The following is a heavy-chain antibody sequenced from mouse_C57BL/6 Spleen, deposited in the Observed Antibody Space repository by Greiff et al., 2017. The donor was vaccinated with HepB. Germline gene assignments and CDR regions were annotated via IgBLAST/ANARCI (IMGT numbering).Heavy chain of an antibody. CDR1: GFTFSSYA. Sequence: EVQVVESGGGLVKPGGSLKLSCAASGFTFSSYAMSWVRQTPEKRLEWVATISDGGSYTYYPDNVKGRFTISRDNAKNNLYLQMSHLTSEDTAMYYCARDLDYDGGGAMDYWGQGTSVTVSS. D-gene: IGHD2-3*01. J-gene: IGHJ4*01. CDR2: ISDGGSYT. V-gene: IGHV5-4*01. CDR3: ARDLDYDGGGAMDY.